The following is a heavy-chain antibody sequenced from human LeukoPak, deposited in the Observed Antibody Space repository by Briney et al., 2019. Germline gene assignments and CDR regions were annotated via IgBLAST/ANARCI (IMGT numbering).Heavy chain of an antibody. D-gene: IGHD3-10*01. V-gene: IGHV3-7*01. Sequence: PGGSLRLSCAASGFTFSSYWMTWIRQAPGKGLEWVAHIKEDATESRSADSVKGRFTIFRDNTKNSLFLQLNSLRAEDTAVYYCVRDRGWYHFDLWGQGTLVTVSS. CDR2: IKEDATES. J-gene: IGHJ4*02. CDR1: GFTFSSYW. CDR3: VRDRGWYHFDL.